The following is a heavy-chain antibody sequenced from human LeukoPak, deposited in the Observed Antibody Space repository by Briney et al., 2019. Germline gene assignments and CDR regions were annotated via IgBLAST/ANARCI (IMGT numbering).Heavy chain of an antibody. D-gene: IGHD4-17*01. CDR3: ARGDYGDSRYYYYYMDL. CDR2: MNPNRGNT. J-gene: IGHJ6*03. CDR1: GYSFTSYD. V-gene: IGHV1-8*03. Sequence: GASVKVSCKASGYSFTSYDINWVRQAAGQGLEWMGWMNPNRGNTGYAQMFQGRVTITRHTSISTAYMELSSLRSEDTAGYYCARGDYGDSRYYYYYMDLWGKGTTVTVSS.